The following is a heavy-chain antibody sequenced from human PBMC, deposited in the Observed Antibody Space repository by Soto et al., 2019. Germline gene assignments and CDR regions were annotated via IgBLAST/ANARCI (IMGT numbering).Heavy chain of an antibody. D-gene: IGHD6-19*01. CDR1: GFTFSSYA. CDR3: AREDVSKQWLANYYYGMDV. Sequence: GGSLRLSCAASGFTFSSYAMHWVRQAPGKGLEWVAVISYDGSNKYYADSVKGRFTISRDNSKNTLYLQMNSLRAEDTAVYYCAREDVSKQWLANYYYGMDVWGQGTTVTVSS. CDR2: ISYDGSNK. V-gene: IGHV3-30-3*01. J-gene: IGHJ6*02.